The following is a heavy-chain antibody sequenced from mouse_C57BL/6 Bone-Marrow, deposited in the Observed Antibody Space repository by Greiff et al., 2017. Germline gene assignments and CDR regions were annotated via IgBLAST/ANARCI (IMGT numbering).Heavy chain of an antibody. CDR2: INPGSGGT. CDR3: ARSEDYDDAMDY. Sequence: VKLMESGAELVRPGTSVKVSCKASGYAFTNYLIEWVKQRPGQGLEWIGVINPGSGGTNYNEKFKGKATLTADKSSSTAYMQLSSLTSEDSAVYFCARSEDYDDAMDYWGQGTSVTVSS. CDR1: GYAFTNYL. V-gene: IGHV1-54*01. D-gene: IGHD2-4*01. J-gene: IGHJ4*01.